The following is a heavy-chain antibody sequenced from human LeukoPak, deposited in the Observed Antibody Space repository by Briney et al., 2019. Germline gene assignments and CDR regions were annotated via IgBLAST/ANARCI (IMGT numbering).Heavy chain of an antibody. Sequence: GGSLRLSCAASGFTVSSNYMSWVRQAPGKGLEWVSVIYSGGSTYYADSVKGRFTISRDNAKNSLYLQMNSLGPEDTAVYYCARDPYSGNYGDYYYYYMDVWGKGTTVTISS. CDR3: ARDPYSGNYGDYYYYYMDV. D-gene: IGHD1-26*01. V-gene: IGHV3-66*01. CDR2: IYSGGST. CDR1: GFTVSSNY. J-gene: IGHJ6*03.